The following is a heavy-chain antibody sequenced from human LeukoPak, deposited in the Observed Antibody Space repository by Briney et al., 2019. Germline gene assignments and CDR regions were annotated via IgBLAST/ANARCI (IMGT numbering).Heavy chain of an antibody. D-gene: IGHD6-25*01. V-gene: IGHV3-30*18. CDR2: ISYDGSNK. Sequence: HPGGSLRLSCAASGFTFSSYGMHWVRQAPGKGLEWVAVISYDGSNKYYADSVKGRFTISRDNSKNTLYLQMNSLRAEDTAVYYCAKDQAAFSLPFDYWGQGTLVTVSS. CDR1: GFTFSSYG. J-gene: IGHJ4*02. CDR3: AKDQAAFSLPFDY.